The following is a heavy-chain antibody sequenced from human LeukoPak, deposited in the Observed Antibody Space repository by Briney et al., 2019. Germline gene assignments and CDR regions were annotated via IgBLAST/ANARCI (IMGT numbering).Heavy chain of an antibody. D-gene: IGHD3-22*01. J-gene: IGHJ5*02. CDR1: GGTFSSYA. CDR2: IIPILGIA. Sequence: SVKVSCKASGGTFSSYAISWVRQAPGQGLEWMGRIIPILGIANYAQKFQGRVTITADKSTSTAYMELSSLRSEDTAVYYCARDLVIGNWFDPWGQGTLVTVSS. V-gene: IGHV1-69*04. CDR3: ARDLVIGNWFDP.